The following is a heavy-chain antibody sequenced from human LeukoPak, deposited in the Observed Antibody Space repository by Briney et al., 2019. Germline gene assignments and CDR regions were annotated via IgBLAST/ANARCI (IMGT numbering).Heavy chain of an antibody. CDR3: ARNSPERGYSYGPLDNYFDY. D-gene: IGHD5-18*01. CDR1: GFTFSNAW. J-gene: IGHJ4*02. Sequence: GGSLRLSCAASGFTFSNAWMSWVRQAPGKGLEWVSAISRAGGSTNYADSVKGRFTISRDNSKNTLYLQMNSLRAEDTAVYYCARNSPERGYSYGPLDNYFDYWGQGALVTVSS. V-gene: IGHV3-23*01. CDR2: ISRAGGST.